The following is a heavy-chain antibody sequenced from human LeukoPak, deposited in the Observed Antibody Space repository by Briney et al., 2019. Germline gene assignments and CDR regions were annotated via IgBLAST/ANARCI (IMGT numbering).Heavy chain of an antibody. Sequence: SVKVSCKASGGTFSSYAISWVRQAPGQGLEWMGGIIPIFGTANDAQKFQGRVTITADESTSTAYMELSSLRSEDTAVYYCARGVLRFLEWLLYWGQGTLVTVSS. CDR1: GGTFSSYA. CDR2: IIPIFGTA. CDR3: ARGVLRFLEWLLY. J-gene: IGHJ4*02. V-gene: IGHV1-69*13. D-gene: IGHD3-3*01.